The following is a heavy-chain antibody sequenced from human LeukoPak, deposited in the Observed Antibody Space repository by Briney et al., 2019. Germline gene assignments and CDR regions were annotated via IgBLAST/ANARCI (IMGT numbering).Heavy chain of an antibody. V-gene: IGHV1-69*06. CDR2: IIPIFGTA. CDR3: ARVAESYFDY. CDR1: GGTFSSYA. Sequence: SVKVSCKASGGTFSSYAISWVRQAPGQGLEWMGGIIPIFGTANYAQKFQGRVTITADKSTSTAYMGLSSLRSEDTAVYYCARVAESYFDYWGQGTLVTVSS. J-gene: IGHJ4*02.